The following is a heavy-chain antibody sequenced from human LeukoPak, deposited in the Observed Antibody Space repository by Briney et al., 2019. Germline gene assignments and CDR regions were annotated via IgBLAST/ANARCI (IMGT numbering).Heavy chain of an antibody. V-gene: IGHV3-23*01. J-gene: IGHJ4*02. CDR2: ISGSGGST. D-gene: IGHD6-6*01. CDR3: ARGHSSSSWSLFDY. CDR1: GFTFSSYA. Sequence: GGSLRLSCAASGFTFSSYAMSWVRQAPGKGLEWVSAISGSGGSTYYADSVKGRFTISRDNSKNTLYLQMNSLRAEDTAVYYCARGHSSSSWSLFDYWGQGTLVTVSS.